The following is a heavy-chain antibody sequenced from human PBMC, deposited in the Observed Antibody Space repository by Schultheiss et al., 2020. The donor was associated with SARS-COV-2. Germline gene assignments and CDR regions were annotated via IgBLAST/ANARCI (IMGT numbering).Heavy chain of an antibody. CDR1: GFTFSDYF. CDR3: AKGSSDWFDY. J-gene: IGHJ4*02. Sequence: GGSLRLSCTASGFTFSDYFMHWLRQAPGKGLEWVSSISLSSTYIYYADAVKGRFSISRDNSKDTLNLQMNNLRAEDTAIYFCAKGSSDWFDYWGQGTLVTVSS. V-gene: IGHV3-21*04. D-gene: IGHD2-2*01. CDR2: ISLSSTYI.